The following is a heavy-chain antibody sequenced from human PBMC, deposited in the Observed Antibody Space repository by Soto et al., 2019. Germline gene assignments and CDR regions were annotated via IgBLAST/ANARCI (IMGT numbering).Heavy chain of an antibody. Sequence: QVQLVESGGGVVQPGRSLRLSCAASGFTFSSYGMHWVRQAPGKGLEWVAVISYDGSNKYYADSVKGRFTISRDNSKNTLYLQMNSRRAEDTAVYYCAKDSRFSGFGPLRPKYYYGMDVWGQGTTVTVSS. CDR2: ISYDGSNK. V-gene: IGHV3-30*18. CDR1: GFTFSSYG. D-gene: IGHD3-10*01. CDR3: AKDSRFSGFGPLRPKYYYGMDV. J-gene: IGHJ6*02.